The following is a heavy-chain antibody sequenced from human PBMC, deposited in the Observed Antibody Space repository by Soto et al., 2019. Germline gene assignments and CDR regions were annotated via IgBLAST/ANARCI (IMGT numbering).Heavy chain of an antibody. CDR1: GYTFTGYY. CDR3: AVDSSGYYADRFNYYYGMDV. Sequence: GASVKVSCKASGYTFTGYYMHWVRQAPGQGLEWMGWINPNSGGTNYAQKFQGWVTMTRDTSISTAYMELSRLRSDDTAVYYCAVDSSGYYADRFNYYYGMDVWGQGTTVTVSS. D-gene: IGHD3-22*01. J-gene: IGHJ6*02. CDR2: INPNSGGT. V-gene: IGHV1-2*04.